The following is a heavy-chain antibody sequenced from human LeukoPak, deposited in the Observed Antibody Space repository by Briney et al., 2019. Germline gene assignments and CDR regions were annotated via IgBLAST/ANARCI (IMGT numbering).Heavy chain of an antibody. CDR3: AKDWGSSGWYNWFDS. Sequence: GGSLRLSCVVSGFSISTHGMHWVRQAPGKGLEWVAMISHDGSLDFYEDSVKGRFTISRDNSKNTLYLQMNSLRDEDTAVYYCAKDWGSSGWYNWFDSWGQGTLVTVSS. D-gene: IGHD6-19*01. J-gene: IGHJ5*01. CDR2: ISHDGSLD. V-gene: IGHV3-30*18. CDR1: GFSISTHG.